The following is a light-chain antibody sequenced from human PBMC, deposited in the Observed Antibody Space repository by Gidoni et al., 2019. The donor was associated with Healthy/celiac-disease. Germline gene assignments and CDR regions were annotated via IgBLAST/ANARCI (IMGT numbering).Light chain of an antibody. J-gene: IGLJ1*01. CDR3: SSYTSSSTPLYV. Sequence: QSALTQPASVSGSPGQSNTISCTGTSSDVGGYTYVSWYQQHPSKAPKLIIYAVSKRPSGVPDRFSGSKSGNTASLTISGLQAEDEADYYCSSYTSSSTPLYVFGTGTKVTVL. CDR2: AVS. V-gene: IGLV2-14*01. CDR1: SSDVGGYTY.